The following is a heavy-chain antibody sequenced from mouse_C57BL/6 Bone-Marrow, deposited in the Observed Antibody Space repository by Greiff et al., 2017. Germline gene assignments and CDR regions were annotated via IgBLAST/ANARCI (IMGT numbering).Heavy chain of an antibody. CDR3: ATEITTVVDWYFDV. J-gene: IGHJ1*03. CDR1: GYTFTSYG. Sequence: QVQLQQSGAELARPGASVKLSCKASGYTFTSYGISWVKQRTGQGLEWIGEIYPRSGNTYYNEKFKGKATLTADKSSSTAYMELRSLTSEDSAVYFCATEITTVVDWYFDVWGTGTTVTVSS. D-gene: IGHD1-1*01. V-gene: IGHV1-81*01. CDR2: IYPRSGNT.